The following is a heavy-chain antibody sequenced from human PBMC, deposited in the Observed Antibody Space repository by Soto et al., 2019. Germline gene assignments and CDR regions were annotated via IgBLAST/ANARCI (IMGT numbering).Heavy chain of an antibody. CDR3: ARDQGGKGWYFDL. V-gene: IGHV1-69*08. CDR2: IIPILGIA. J-gene: IGHJ2*01. CDR1: GGTFSSYT. Sequence: QVQLVQSGAEVKKPGSSVKVSCKASGGTFSSYTISWVRQAPGQGLEWMGRIIPILGIANYAQNFQGRVTITADKSTSTAYMELSSLRSEDTAVYYCARDQGGKGWYFDLWGRGTLVTVSS. D-gene: IGHD1-1*01.